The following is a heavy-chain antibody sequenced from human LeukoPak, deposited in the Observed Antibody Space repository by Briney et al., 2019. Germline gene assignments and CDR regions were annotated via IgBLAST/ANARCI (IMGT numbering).Heavy chain of an antibody. D-gene: IGHD3-22*01. CDR3: ARDILDSSGYHFDY. CDR1: GFTFSSYG. V-gene: IGHV3-30*19. CDR2: ISYDGSNK. J-gene: IGHJ4*02. Sequence: GGSLRLSCAASGFTFSSYGMHWVRQAPGKGLEWVAVISYDGSNKYYADSVKGRFTISRDNSKNTLYLQMNSLRAEDTAVYYCARDILDSSGYHFDYWGQGTLVTVSS.